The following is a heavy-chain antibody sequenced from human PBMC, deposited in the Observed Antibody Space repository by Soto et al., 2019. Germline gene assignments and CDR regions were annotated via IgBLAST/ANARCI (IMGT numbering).Heavy chain of an antibody. D-gene: IGHD3-10*01. J-gene: IGHJ4*02. CDR3: AREKNSGYYRTVDY. V-gene: IGHV3-30*03. Sequence: QVQLVASGGGVVQPGRSLSLSCAASGFTLSGHGLHWVRQAPGEGLEWVAVVTHDGTERHYPDSVKGRFTITRDISKNTFYLQMNSLRVEDTAMYYCAREKNSGYYRTVDYWGQGTRVTVSS. CDR2: VTHDGTER. CDR1: GFTLSGHG.